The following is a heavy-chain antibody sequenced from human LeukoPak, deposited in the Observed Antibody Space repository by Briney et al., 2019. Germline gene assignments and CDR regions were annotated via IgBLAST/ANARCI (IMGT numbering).Heavy chain of an antibody. CDR3: ARLSSGWIDY. CDR1: GFTVSSNY. D-gene: IGHD3-22*01. J-gene: IGHJ4*02. Sequence: PGGSLGLSCAASGFTVSSNYMSWVRQAPGKGLEWVSVIYSGGSTYYADSVKGRFTISRDNSKNTLYLQMNSLRAEDTAVYYCARLSSGWIDYWGQGTLVTVSS. V-gene: IGHV3-53*01. CDR2: IYSGGST.